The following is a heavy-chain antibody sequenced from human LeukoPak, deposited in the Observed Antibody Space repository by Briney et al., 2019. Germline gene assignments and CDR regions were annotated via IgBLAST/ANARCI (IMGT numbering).Heavy chain of an antibody. CDR2: IYYSGSA. CDR3: ARHLSTSQASDGGY. J-gene: IGHJ4*02. D-gene: IGHD2-2*01. CDR1: GGSISSSNYY. V-gene: IGHV4-39*01. Sequence: SETLSLTCTVSGGSISSSNYYWGCIRQPPGKGLECIGSIYYSGSAYYNPSLKSRVTISVDTSKNQFSLKLSSVTAADTAVYYCARHLSTSQASDGGYWGQGTLVTVSS.